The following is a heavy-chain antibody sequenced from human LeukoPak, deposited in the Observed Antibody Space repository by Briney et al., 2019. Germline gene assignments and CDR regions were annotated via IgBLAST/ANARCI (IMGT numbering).Heavy chain of an antibody. Sequence: ASVKVSCKASGYTFTSYGISWVRQAPGQGLEWMGWINPNSGGTNYAQKFQGRVTMTRDTSISTAYMELSRLRSDDTAVYYCASIVGATIGDAFDIWGQGTMVTVSS. J-gene: IGHJ3*02. CDR2: INPNSGGT. CDR1: GYTFTSYG. D-gene: IGHD1-26*01. CDR3: ASIVGATIGDAFDI. V-gene: IGHV1-2*02.